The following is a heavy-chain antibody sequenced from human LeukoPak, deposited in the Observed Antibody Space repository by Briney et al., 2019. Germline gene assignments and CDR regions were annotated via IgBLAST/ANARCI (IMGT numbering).Heavy chain of an antibody. CDR1: GGSISSYY. Sequence: SETLSLTCTGSGGSISSYYWSWIRQPAGKGLEWIGRIYTSGSTNYNASLKSRVSMSVDTSKNQFSLKLSSVTAADTAVIYCARENSGSYREFDYWGQGTLVTVSS. V-gene: IGHV4-4*07. D-gene: IGHD1-26*01. CDR3: ARENSGSYREFDY. CDR2: IYTSGST. J-gene: IGHJ4*02.